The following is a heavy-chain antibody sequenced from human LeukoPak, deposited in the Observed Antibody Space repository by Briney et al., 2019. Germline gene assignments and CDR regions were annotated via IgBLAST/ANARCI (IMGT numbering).Heavy chain of an antibody. CDR3: AREGGAVDTAMVSIAYFDY. V-gene: IGHV1-46*01. D-gene: IGHD5-18*01. J-gene: IGHJ4*02. CDR2: INASGGST. CDR1: GYTFTSYY. Sequence: ASVKVSCKASGYTFTSYYMHWVRQAPGQGLEWMGIINASGGSTRYAQKFQGRVTMTRDMSTSTVYMELSSLRSEDTAVYYCAREGGAVDTAMVSIAYFDYWGQGTLVTVSS.